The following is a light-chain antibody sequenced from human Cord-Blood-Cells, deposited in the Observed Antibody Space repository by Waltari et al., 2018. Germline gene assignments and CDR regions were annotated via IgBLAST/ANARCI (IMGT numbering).Light chain of an antibody. CDR2: WAS. CDR1: QSVLYSSNNKNY. V-gene: IGKV4-1*01. J-gene: IGKJ1*01. CDR3: QQYYSTPRT. Sequence: DLVITQSPDPLAVSLGESATINCKSSQSVLYSSNNKNYLAWYQQKPGQPPKLLIYWASTRESGVPDRFSGSGSGTDFTLTISSLQAEDVAVYYCQQYYSTPRTFGQGTKVEIK.